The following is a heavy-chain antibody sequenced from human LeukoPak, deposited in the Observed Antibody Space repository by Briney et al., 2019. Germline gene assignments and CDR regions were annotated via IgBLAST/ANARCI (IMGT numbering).Heavy chain of an antibody. D-gene: IGHD1-7*01. CDR2: FSKDGSKT. CDR1: GFTFSDHV. CDR3: AKDEGTIWNSKNDPFDI. Sequence: GGSLRLSCAASGFTFSDHVMHWVRQAPGMGLEWVAVFSKDGSKTFYAGSVEGRFTFSRDNSENTLYLQMNYLKPEDTAVYYCAKDEGTIWNSKNDPFDIWGQGTMVTVSS. J-gene: IGHJ3*02. V-gene: IGHV3-30*17.